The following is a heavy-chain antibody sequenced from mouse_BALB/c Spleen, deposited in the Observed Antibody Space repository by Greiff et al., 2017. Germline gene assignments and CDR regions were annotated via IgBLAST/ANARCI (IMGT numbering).Heavy chain of an antibody. V-gene: IGHV3-2*02. Sequence: EVKLVESGPGLVKPSQSLSLTCTVTGYSITSDYAWNWIRQFPGNKLEWMGYISYSGSTSYNPSLKSRISITRDTSKNQFFLQLNSVTTEDTATYYCARTAYYRYDFDVWGAGTTVTVSS. CDR1: GYSITSDYA. J-gene: IGHJ1*01. D-gene: IGHD2-14*01. CDR2: ISYSGST. CDR3: ARTAYYRYDFDV.